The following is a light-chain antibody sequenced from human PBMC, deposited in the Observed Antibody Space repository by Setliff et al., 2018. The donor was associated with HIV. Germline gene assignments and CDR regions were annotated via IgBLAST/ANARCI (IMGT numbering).Light chain of an antibody. CDR2: WAS. CDR1: QTILYRSNNKNY. Sequence: DIVMTQAPDSLAVSLGERATINCKSSQTILYRSNNKNYLAWYQQRPGQPPKLLIYWASTRESGVPDRFSGGGSGTDFTLTISSLQAEDVAVYYCQQYYSTPITFGQGTRLEIK. J-gene: IGKJ5*01. CDR3: QQYYSTPIT. V-gene: IGKV4-1*01.